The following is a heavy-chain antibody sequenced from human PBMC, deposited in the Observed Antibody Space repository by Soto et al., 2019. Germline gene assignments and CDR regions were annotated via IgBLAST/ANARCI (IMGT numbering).Heavy chain of an antibody. J-gene: IGHJ4*02. V-gene: IGHV4-39*01. Sequence: QLQLQESGPGLVKPSETLSLTCTVSGGSVSSSSYYWGWVRQPPGKGLEWIGSVYYSGSTYYNPSLESRVTRSVDKSKNQFSLKLMSVYAADTAVYYCGRLEALATISYYFDYWGQGALVTVSS. D-gene: IGHD1-1*01. CDR1: GGSVSSSSYY. CDR2: VYYSGST. CDR3: GRLEALATISYYFDY.